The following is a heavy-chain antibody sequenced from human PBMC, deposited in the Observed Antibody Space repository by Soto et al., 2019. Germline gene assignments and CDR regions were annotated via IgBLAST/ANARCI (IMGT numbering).Heavy chain of an antibody. CDR1: GGSVSSDDYY. CDR3: ARSPYSYGFNL. CDR2: IFYSGSA. D-gene: IGHD5-18*01. V-gene: IGHV4-30-4*01. J-gene: IGHJ4*02. Sequence: QVQLQESGPGLVKPSQTLSLTCTVSGGSVSSDDYYWNWIRQPPGKGLEWIGYIFYSGSAFYNPSLQSRVTISVDTSNNQFSLKMKSVTAADTAVYYCARSPYSYGFNLWGQGTLVTVSS.